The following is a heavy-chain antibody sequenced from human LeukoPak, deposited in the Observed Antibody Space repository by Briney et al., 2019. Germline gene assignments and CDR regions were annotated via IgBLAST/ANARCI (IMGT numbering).Heavy chain of an antibody. CDR2: IYSDGTT. D-gene: IGHD1-26*01. CDR1: RFTVSSNY. CDR3: AREVGSYYRYFDN. V-gene: IGHV3-53*01. J-gene: IGHJ4*02. Sequence: GGSLRLSCAASRFTVSSNYMSWVRQAPGKGLECVSLIYSDGTTYYADSVKGRFTISRDNSKNTLYLQMNSLRAEDTAVYYCAREVGSYYRYFDNWGQGTLVTVSS.